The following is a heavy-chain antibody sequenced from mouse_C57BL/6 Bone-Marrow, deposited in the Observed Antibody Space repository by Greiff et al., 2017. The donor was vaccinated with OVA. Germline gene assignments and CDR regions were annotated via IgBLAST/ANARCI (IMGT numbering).Heavy chain of an antibody. V-gene: IGHV1-81*01. CDR3: ARSGGYYGAMDY. CDR2: IYPRSGNT. J-gene: IGHJ4*01. Sequence: VQVVESGAELARPGASVKLSCKASGYTFTSYGISWVKQRTGQGLEWIGEIYPRSGNTYYNEKFKGKATLTADKSSSTAYMELRSLTSEDSAVYFCARSGGYYGAMDYWGQGTSVTVSS. D-gene: IGHD1-1*01. CDR1: GYTFTSYG.